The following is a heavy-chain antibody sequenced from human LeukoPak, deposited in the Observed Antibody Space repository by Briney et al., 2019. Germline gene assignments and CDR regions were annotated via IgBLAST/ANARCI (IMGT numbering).Heavy chain of an antibody. Sequence: GGSLRLSCAASGFTFSSYWMHWVRQAPGKGLVWVSRINSDGSSTSYADSVKGRFTISRDNAKNTLYLQMNSLRAEDTAVYYCARGSNCGDYAVRYWGQGTLVTVSS. D-gene: IGHD4-17*01. J-gene: IGHJ4*02. CDR1: GFTFSSYW. CDR3: ARGSNCGDYAVRY. V-gene: IGHV3-74*01. CDR2: INSDGSST.